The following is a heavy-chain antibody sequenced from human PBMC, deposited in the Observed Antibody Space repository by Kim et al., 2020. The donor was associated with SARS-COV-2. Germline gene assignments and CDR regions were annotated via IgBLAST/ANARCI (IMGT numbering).Heavy chain of an antibody. V-gene: IGHV3-7*01. CDR3: ARDKDVVVVAATSFYYYYGMDV. Sequence: GGSLRLSCAASGFTFSSYWMSWVRQAPGKGLEWVANIKQDGSEKYYVDSVKGRFTISRDNAKNSLYLQMNSLRAEDTAVYYCARDKDVVVVAATSFYYYYGMDVWGQGTTVTVSS. J-gene: IGHJ6*02. CDR1: GFTFSSYW. D-gene: IGHD2-15*01. CDR2: IKQDGSEK.